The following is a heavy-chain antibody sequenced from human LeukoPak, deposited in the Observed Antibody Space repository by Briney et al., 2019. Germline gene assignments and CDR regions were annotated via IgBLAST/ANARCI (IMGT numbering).Heavy chain of an antibody. CDR3: ARGGGYDFWSAKDDAFDI. Sequence: SQTLSLTCTVSGGSISSGSYYWSWIRQPAGKGLEWIGRIYTSGSTNYNPSLKSRVTISVDTSKNQFSLKLSSVTAADTAVYYCARGGGYDFWSAKDDAFDIWGQGTMVTVSS. J-gene: IGHJ3*02. D-gene: IGHD3-3*01. CDR1: GGSISSGSYY. V-gene: IGHV4-61*02. CDR2: IYTSGST.